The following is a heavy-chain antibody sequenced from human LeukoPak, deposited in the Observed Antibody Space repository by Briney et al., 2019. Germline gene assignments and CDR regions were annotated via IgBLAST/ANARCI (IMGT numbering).Heavy chain of an antibody. CDR1: GFTFDDYA. J-gene: IGHJ6*03. CDR2: ISWDGGST. V-gene: IGHV3-43D*03. D-gene: IGHD3-10*01. CDR3: AKDTGMVRGVISGNYMDV. Sequence: GGSLRLSCAASGFTFDDYAMHWVRQAPGKGLEWVSLISWDGGSTYYADSVKGRFTISRDNSKNSLYLQMNSLRAEDTALYYCAKDTGMVRGVISGNYMDVWGKGTTVTVSS.